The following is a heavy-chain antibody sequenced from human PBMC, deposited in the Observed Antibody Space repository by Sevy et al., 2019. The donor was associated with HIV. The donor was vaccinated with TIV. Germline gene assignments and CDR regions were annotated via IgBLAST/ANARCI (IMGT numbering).Heavy chain of an antibody. D-gene: IGHD6-13*01. CDR3: ARVVAYSSSYYYYYYGMDL. CDR2: MNPNSGNT. J-gene: IGHJ6*02. Sequence: ASVKVSCKASGYTFTSYDINWVRQATGQGLEWMGWMNPNSGNTGYAQKFQGRVTMTRNTSISTAYMELSSLGSEDTAVYYCARVVAYSSSYYYYYYGMDLWGQGTTVTVSS. V-gene: IGHV1-8*01. CDR1: GYTFTSYD.